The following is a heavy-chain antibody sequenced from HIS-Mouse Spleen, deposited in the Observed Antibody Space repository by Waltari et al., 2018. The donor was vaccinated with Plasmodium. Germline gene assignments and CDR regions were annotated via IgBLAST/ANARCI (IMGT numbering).Heavy chain of an antibody. D-gene: IGHD6-13*01. Sequence: EVQLVESGGGLVKPGGSLRLSGAASGFTFSSYSRTWGRQAPGKGLEWISSISISSSYIYDADSVKGRFTISRDNAKNSLYLQMNSLRAEDTAVYYCARESSSSWYFDYWGQGTLVTVSS. CDR1: GFTFSSYS. V-gene: IGHV3-21*01. CDR3: ARESSSSWYFDY. CDR2: ISISSSYI. J-gene: IGHJ4*02.